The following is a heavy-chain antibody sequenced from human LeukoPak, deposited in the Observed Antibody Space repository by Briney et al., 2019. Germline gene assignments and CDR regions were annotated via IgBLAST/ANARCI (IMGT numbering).Heavy chain of an antibody. CDR3: VASEPLDY. J-gene: IGHJ4*02. CDR2: ISSSSSTI. CDR1: GFTFSSYS. Sequence: PGGSLRLSCAASGFTFSSYSMNWVRQAPGKGLEWVSYISSSSSTIYYADSVKGRFTISRDNAKNSLYLQMSSLRTEDSALYFCVASEPLDYWGQGTLVTVSS. V-gene: IGHV3-48*01.